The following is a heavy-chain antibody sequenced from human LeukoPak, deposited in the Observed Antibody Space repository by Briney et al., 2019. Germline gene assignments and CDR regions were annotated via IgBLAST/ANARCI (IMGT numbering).Heavy chain of an antibody. V-gene: IGHV6-1*01. CDR2: TYYRSKWYN. Sequence: SQTLSLTFATSGDSVSSNSAAWNWIRQSPSRGLEWLGSTYYRSKWYNDYAVSVKSRITINPDTSKNQFSLQLNSVTPEDTAVYYCARDLRGWYPGSYFDYWGQGTLVTVSS. D-gene: IGHD6-19*01. J-gene: IGHJ4*02. CDR1: GDSVSSNSAA. CDR3: ARDLRGWYPGSYFDY.